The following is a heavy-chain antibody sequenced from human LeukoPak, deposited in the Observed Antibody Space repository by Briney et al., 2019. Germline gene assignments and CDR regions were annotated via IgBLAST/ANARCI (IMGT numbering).Heavy chain of an antibody. D-gene: IGHD2-2*01. CDR2: INPSSGST. Sequence: GASVKVSCKASGYTFTSYGISWVRQAPGQGLEWMGIINPSSGSTTYAQKFQGRVTMTRDTSTSTVYMELSSLTYEDKAVYYCARESLRGYCGSANCPNDYWGQGTLVTVSS. CDR1: GYTFTSYG. V-gene: IGHV1-46*01. CDR3: ARESLRGYCGSANCPNDY. J-gene: IGHJ4*02.